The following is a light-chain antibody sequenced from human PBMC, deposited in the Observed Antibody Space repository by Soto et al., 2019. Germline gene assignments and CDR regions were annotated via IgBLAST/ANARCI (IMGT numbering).Light chain of an antibody. Sequence: QSVLTQPPSASGTPGQRVTISCSGSSSNIGSNYVYWYQQLPGTAPKLLIYRNNQRPSRVPDRFSGSKSGTSASLASSGLRSEDEADYYCAAWDDSLSGQVVFGGGTKLTVL. CDR2: RNN. CDR3: AAWDDSLSGQVV. V-gene: IGLV1-47*01. J-gene: IGLJ2*01. CDR1: SSNIGSNY.